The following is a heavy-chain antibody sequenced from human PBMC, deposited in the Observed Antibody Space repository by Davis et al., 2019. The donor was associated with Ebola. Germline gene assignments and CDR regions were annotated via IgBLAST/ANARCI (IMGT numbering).Heavy chain of an antibody. J-gene: IGHJ6*02. CDR3: ARGYQLLPYGMDV. V-gene: IGHV3-74*01. Sequence: HTGGSLRLSCAASGFTFSSYWMHWVRQAPGKGLVWVSRINSDGSSTSYAASVKGRFTISRDNAKNTLYLQMNSLRAEDTAVYYCARGYQLLPYGMDVWGQGTTVTVSS. D-gene: IGHD2-2*01. CDR1: GFTFSSYW. CDR2: INSDGSST.